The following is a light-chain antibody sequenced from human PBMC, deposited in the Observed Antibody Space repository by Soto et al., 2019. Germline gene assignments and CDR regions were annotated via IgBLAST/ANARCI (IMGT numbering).Light chain of an antibody. CDR2: RNN. J-gene: IGLJ3*02. Sequence: QSVLTQPPSASGTPGQRVTISCSGSSSNIGSNFVYWYQQFPGTAPKLLIYRNNQRPLGVPDRFSGSKSGTSASLAISGLPSEDEADYYCAACDDSLSGWVFGGGTKLTVL. CDR3: AACDDSLSGWV. CDR1: SSNIGSNF. V-gene: IGLV1-47*01.